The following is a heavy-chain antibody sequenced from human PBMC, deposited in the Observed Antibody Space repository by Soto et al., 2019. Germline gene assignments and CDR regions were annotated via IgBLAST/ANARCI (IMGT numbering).Heavy chain of an antibody. CDR2: IYHSGST. V-gene: IGHV4-39*07. D-gene: IGHD5-18*01. J-gene: IGHJ6*02. CDR1: GGSISSGGYS. Sequence: PSETLSLTCTVSGGSISSGGYSWTWIRQPPGKGLEWIGEIYHSGSTNYNPSLKSRVTISVDKSKNQFSLKLSSVTAADTAVYYCARGWRGYSYGSGYYGMDVWGPGTTVTVSS. CDR3: ARGWRGYSYGSGYYGMDV.